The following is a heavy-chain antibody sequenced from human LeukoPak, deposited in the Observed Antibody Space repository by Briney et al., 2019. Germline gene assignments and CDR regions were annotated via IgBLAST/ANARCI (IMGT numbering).Heavy chain of an antibody. Sequence: GGALRLSCAESGFTFSSYGMHWVRQAPGKGLEWVAVIWYDGSNKYYADSVKGRFTISRDNSKNTLYLQMNSLRAEDTAVYYCAKGPIWFGELSSLLFDYWGQGTLVTVSS. V-gene: IGHV3-33*06. J-gene: IGHJ4*02. CDR3: AKGPIWFGELSSLLFDY. CDR1: GFTFSSYG. CDR2: IWYDGSNK. D-gene: IGHD3-10*01.